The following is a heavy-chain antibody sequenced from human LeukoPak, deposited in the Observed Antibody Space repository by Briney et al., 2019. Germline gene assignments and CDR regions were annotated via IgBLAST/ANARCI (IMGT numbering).Heavy chain of an antibody. V-gene: IGHV3-73*01. CDR1: GFTFSGSA. J-gene: IGHJ3*02. D-gene: IGHD3-22*01. Sequence: GGSLRLSCAASGFTFSGSAMHWVRQASGKGLEWVGRIRSKANSYATAYAASVKGRFTISRDDSKNTAYLQMNSLKTEDTAVYYCTTDYYYYDSSGMVIWGQGTMVTVSS. CDR3: TTDYYYYDSSGMVI. CDR2: IRSKANSYAT.